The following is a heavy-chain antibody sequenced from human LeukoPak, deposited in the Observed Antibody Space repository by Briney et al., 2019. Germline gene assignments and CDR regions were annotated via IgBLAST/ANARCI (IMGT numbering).Heavy chain of an antibody. CDR1: GFTFNDYG. J-gene: IGHJ4*02. CDR3: ASIVGATPY. D-gene: IGHD1-26*01. CDR2: MNWNGGST. V-gene: IGHV3-20*04. Sequence: PGGSLRLSCAASGFTFNDYGMSWVRQAPGQGLEWVSGMNWNGGSTGYADTVKGRFTISRDNAKNSLHLQMNSLRAEDTALYYCASIVGATPYWGQGTLATVPS.